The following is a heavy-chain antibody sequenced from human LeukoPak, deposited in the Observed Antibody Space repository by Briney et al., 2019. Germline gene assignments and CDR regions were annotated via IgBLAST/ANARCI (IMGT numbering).Heavy chain of an antibody. Sequence: GGSLRLSCAASGFTLSTYWMSWVRQAPGKGLEWVANINQDGSDKYYVDSVKGRFTISRDNAKNSLYLQMNSLRAEDTAVYYCARDRGPYSSGSYYLVWGQGTLVTVPS. J-gene: IGHJ4*02. CDR1: GFTLSTYW. CDR2: INQDGSDK. D-gene: IGHD3-10*01. CDR3: ARDRGPYSSGSYYLV. V-gene: IGHV3-7*03.